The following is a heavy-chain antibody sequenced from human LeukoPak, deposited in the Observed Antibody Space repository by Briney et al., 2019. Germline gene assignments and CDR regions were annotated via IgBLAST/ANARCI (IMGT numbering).Heavy chain of an antibody. CDR3: ASRYYYDSSGYQIDY. CDR2: IIPIFGTA. D-gene: IGHD3-22*01. Sequence: SVKVSCKASGGTFSSYAISWVRQAPGQGLEWMGGIIPIFGTANYAQKFQGRVTITADESTSTAHMELSSLRSEDTAVYHCASRYYYDSSGYQIDYWGQGTLVTVSS. V-gene: IGHV1-69*13. CDR1: GGTFSSYA. J-gene: IGHJ4*02.